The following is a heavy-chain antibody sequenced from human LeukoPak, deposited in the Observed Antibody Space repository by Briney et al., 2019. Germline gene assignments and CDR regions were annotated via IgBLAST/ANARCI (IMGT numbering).Heavy chain of an antibody. CDR3: ARDPGEPYLDY. CDR1: GYTFTSYG. J-gene: IGHJ4*02. CDR2: ISAYNGNT. V-gene: IGHV1-18*01. Sequence: EATVKVSCKASGYTFTSYGISWVRQAPGQGLEWMGWISAYNGNTNYAQKLQGRVTMTTDTSTSTAYMELRRLRSDDEDVYYCARDPGEPYLDYWGQGTLVTVSS. D-gene: IGHD1-1*01.